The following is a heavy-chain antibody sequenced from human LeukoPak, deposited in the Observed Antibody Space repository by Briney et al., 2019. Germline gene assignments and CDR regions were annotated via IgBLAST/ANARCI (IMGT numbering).Heavy chain of an antibody. V-gene: IGHV3-23*01. CDR1: GFTFSSYA. CDR2: ISGSGGST. J-gene: IGHJ4*02. D-gene: IGHD3-16*01. Sequence: GGSLRLSCAASGFTFSSYAMSWVRQAPGKGLEWVSAISGSGGSTYYADSVKDRFTVSRDNSKNTLYLQMSSLKTEDTAVYYCAKRGDGGHKSWEYWGQGTLVIVSS. CDR3: AKRGDGGHKSWEY.